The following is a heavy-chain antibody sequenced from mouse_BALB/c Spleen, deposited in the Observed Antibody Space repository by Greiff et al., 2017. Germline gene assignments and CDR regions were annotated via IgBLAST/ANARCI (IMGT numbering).Heavy chain of an antibody. D-gene: IGHD3-3*01. CDR1: GYAFTNYL. Sequence: VQLQQSGAELVRPGTSVKVSCKASGYAFTNYLIEWVKQRPGQGLEWIGVINPGSGGTNYNEKFKGKATLTADKSSSTAYMQLSSLTSDDSAVYYCARSEGQDGFAYGGQGTLVTVSA. V-gene: IGHV1-54*01. CDR3: ARSEGQDGFAY. CDR2: INPGSGGT. J-gene: IGHJ3*01.